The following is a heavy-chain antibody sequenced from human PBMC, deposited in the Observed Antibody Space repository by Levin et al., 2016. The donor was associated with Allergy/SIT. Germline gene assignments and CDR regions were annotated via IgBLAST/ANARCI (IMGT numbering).Heavy chain of an antibody. Sequence: GESLKISCAASGFTFSTYWMHWVRQVPGKGLVWVSRMNEDGSTTDYADSVKGRFTISRDNAKNTLFLQMNSLRAEDTAVYYCASDLTGSNDYWGQGTLVTVSS. CDR3: ASDLTGSNDY. V-gene: IGHV3-74*01. D-gene: IGHD1-14*01. J-gene: IGHJ4*02. CDR1: GFTFSTYW. CDR2: MNEDGSTT.